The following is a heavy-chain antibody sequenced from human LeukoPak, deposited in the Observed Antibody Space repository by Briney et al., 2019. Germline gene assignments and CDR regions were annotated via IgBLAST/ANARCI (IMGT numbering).Heavy chain of an antibody. Sequence: GASVKVSCKASGYTFTTYYMHWVRQAPGQGLKWMGIINPSGGSTSNAQKFQGRVTMTRDTSTSTVYMELSSLRSEDTAVYYCARDQGYRYGYGDFDYWGQGTLVTVSS. CDR2: INPSGGST. CDR3: ARDQGYRYGYGDFDY. V-gene: IGHV1-46*01. D-gene: IGHD5-18*01. J-gene: IGHJ4*02. CDR1: GYTFTTYY.